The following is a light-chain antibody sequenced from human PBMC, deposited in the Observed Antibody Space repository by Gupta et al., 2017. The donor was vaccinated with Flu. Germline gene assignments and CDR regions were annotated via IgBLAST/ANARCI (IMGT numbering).Light chain of an antibody. J-gene: IGLJ2*01. CDR2: RSN. CDR3: AAWDDSRNGVV. CDR1: SSNVGNNY. V-gene: IGLV1-47*01. Sequence: QSVLTQPPSVFGTPGQRVTISCSGGSSNVGNNYVYWYRQFPGAAPKLLIFRSNQRPSGVSDRFSGSKSGTSASLAISGLRSEDEADYSCAAWDDSRNGVVFGGGTKVTVL.